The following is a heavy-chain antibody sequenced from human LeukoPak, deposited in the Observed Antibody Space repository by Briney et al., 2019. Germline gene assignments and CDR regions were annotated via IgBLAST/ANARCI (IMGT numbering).Heavy chain of an antibody. CDR2: INPSGGST. CDR1: GYTFTSYY. D-gene: IGHD2-21*02. CDR3: ARDVGSAYCGGDCSINWFDP. V-gene: IGHV1-46*01. J-gene: IGHJ5*02. Sequence: ASVKVSCKASGYTFTSYYMHWVRQAPGQGLEWMGIINPSGGSTSYAQKFQGRVTMTRDTSTSTVYMELSSLRSEDMAVYYCARDVGSAYCGGDCSINWFDPWGQGTLVTVSS.